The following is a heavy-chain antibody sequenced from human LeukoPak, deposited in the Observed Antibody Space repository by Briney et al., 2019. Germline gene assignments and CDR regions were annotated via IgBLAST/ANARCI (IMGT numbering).Heavy chain of an antibody. D-gene: IGHD6-13*01. J-gene: IGHJ4*02. V-gene: IGHV1-46*01. CDR1: GYTFTNYY. CDR3: ASVSMVRSSSWYYFDS. Sequence: ASVKVSCKVSGYTFTNYYMHWVRQAPGQGLEWMGLISPSGGSRSHAQKFQGTVTMTRDTSTSTVYMELSSLRSEDTAVYYCASVSMVRSSSWYYFDSWGQGTLVTVSS. CDR2: ISPSGGSR.